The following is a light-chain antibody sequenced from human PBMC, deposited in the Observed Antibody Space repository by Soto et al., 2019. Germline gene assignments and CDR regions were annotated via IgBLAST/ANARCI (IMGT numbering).Light chain of an antibody. CDR1: SSDVGGYNY. CDR2: DVS. V-gene: IGLV2-11*01. Sequence: QSALTQPRSVSGSPGQSVTISCTGTSSDVGGYNYVSWYQQHPGKAPKLMIYDVSQRPSGVPDRFSGSKSGSTASLTISGLQAEDEADYYCCSYAGSYTYVLFGGGTKLTVL. J-gene: IGLJ2*01. CDR3: CSYAGSYTYVL.